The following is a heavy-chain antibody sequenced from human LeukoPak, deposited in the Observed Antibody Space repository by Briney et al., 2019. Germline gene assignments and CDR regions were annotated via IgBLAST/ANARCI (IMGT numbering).Heavy chain of an antibody. CDR1: GGSISSYY. CDR2: MYYSGST. Sequence: SETLSLTCTVSGGSISSYYWSWIRQPPGKGLEWIGYMYYSGSTNYNPSLKSRVTISVDTSKNQFSLKLSSVTAADTAVYSCARTRVPAPNFDYWGQGTLVTVSS. D-gene: IGHD2-2*01. J-gene: IGHJ4*02. V-gene: IGHV4-59*01. CDR3: ARTRVPAPNFDY.